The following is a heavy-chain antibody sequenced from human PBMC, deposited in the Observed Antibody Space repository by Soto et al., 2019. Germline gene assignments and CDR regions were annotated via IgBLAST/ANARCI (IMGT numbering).Heavy chain of an antibody. CDR2: IKSKANSYAT. V-gene: IGHV3-73*01. D-gene: IGHD6-13*01. Sequence: GGSLRLSCAASGFTFSGSAMHWVRQASGKGLEWVGRIKSKANSYATAYAASVKGRFTIARDDSKKTAYRQMNSLKTEDTAVYYCFVSSSSWYRHTDMDVWGKGTTVTVSS. J-gene: IGHJ6*03. CDR1: GFTFSGSA. CDR3: FVSSSSWYRHTDMDV.